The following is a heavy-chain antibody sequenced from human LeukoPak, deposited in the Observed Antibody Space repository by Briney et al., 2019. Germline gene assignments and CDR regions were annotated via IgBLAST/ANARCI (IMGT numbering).Heavy chain of an antibody. Sequence: ASVKVSCKASGYTFTSYGISWVRQAPGQGLEWMGWISAYNGNTNYAQKLQGRVTMTTDTSTSTAYMELRSLRSDDTAVYYCARDDAYDILTGGDFDIWGQGTMVTVSS. V-gene: IGHV1-18*04. D-gene: IGHD3-9*01. CDR1: GYTFTSYG. CDR3: ARDDAYDILTGGDFDI. CDR2: ISAYNGNT. J-gene: IGHJ3*02.